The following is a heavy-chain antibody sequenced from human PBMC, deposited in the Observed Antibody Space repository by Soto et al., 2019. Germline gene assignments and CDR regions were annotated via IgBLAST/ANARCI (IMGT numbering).Heavy chain of an antibody. CDR3: ARGGKWREAFDI. D-gene: IGHD5-12*01. CDR2: IYSGGST. J-gene: IGHJ3*02. Sequence: EVQLVETGGGLIQPGGSLRLSCAASGFTVSSNYMTWVRQAPGKGLEWVSVIYSGGSTFYADSVKGRFTISRDNSKNMLYLQMNSLRAEDTAVYYCARGGKWREAFDIWGQGTMVTVSS. CDR1: GFTVSSNY. V-gene: IGHV3-53*02.